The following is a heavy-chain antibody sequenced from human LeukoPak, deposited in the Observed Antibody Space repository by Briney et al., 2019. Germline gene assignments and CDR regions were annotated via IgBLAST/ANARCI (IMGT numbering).Heavy chain of an antibody. V-gene: IGHV3-23*01. D-gene: IGHD5-12*01. CDR2: ISGSAGGT. J-gene: IGHJ4*02. CDR3: AKGAGYSGHDLSSYFDY. CDR1: EFTFSSHA. Sequence: GGSLRLSCAASEFTFSSHAMSGVRQAPGKGLEWVSAISGSAGGTYYADSVKGRFTISRDNSKNTLYLLMHSLRAEDTAVYYCAKGAGYSGHDLSSYFDYWGQGILVTVSS.